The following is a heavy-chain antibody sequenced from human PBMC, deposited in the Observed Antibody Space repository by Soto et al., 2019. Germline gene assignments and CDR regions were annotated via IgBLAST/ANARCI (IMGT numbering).Heavy chain of an antibody. D-gene: IGHD6-19*01. CDR2: ISWNSGSI. CDR1: GFTFDDYA. J-gene: IGHJ6*03. Sequence: EVQLVESGGGLVQPGRSLRLSCAASGFTFDDYAMHWVRQAPGKGLEWVSGISWNSGSIGYADSVKGRFTISRDNAKNSLYLQMNSLRAEDTAVYYCEKDSRLAVYYMDVWGKGTTVTVSS. V-gene: IGHV3-9*01. CDR3: EKDSRLAVYYMDV.